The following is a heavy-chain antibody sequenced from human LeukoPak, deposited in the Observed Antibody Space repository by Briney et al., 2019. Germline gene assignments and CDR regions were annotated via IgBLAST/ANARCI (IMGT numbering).Heavy chain of an antibody. V-gene: IGHV1-2*02. Sequence: EASVKISCKPTGYTFTAYYIHWVRQAPGQGFQWMGWINLNSGGTNYAQSFQGRVTMTRDTSISTVFMELSSLISDDTAEYYCARGGGSYFVDYWGQGTLVTVSS. D-gene: IGHD1-26*01. CDR2: INLNSGGT. CDR3: ARGGGSYFVDY. J-gene: IGHJ4*02. CDR1: GYTFTAYY.